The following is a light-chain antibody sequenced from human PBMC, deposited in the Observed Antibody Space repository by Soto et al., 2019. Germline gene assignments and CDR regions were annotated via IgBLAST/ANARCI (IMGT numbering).Light chain of an antibody. J-gene: IGLJ3*02. CDR2: GNS. CDR1: SSNIGAGYD. V-gene: IGLV1-40*01. CDR3: QSYDSSLSGWV. Sequence: QSVLTQPPSVSGAPGQRVTISCTGSSSNIGAGYDVYWYQQLPGTAPKVLIYGNSNRPSGVPDRFSGSKSGTSVSLAITGLQAEDEADYYCQSYDSSLSGWVFGGGTKLTVL.